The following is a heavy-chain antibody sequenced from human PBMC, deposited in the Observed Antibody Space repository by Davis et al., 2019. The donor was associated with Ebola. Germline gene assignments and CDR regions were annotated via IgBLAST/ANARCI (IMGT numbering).Heavy chain of an antibody. CDR2: INDNGGTT. V-gene: IGHV3-64D*06. Sequence: PGGSLRLSCSASGFTFNNYAMHWVRQAPGRGLDFVSGINDNGGTTHYADSVKGRFTISREDSRSTVYLQMSSLTVEDTALYYCVKDRRGSYAFDIWGQGTMVTVSS. J-gene: IGHJ3*02. D-gene: IGHD1-26*01. CDR3: VKDRRGSYAFDI. CDR1: GFTFNNYA.